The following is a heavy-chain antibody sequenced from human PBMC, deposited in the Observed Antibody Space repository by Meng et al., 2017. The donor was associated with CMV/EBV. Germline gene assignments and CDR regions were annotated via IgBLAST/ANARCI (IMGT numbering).Heavy chain of an antibody. D-gene: IGHD3-3*02. CDR3: ARVRSISNWFDP. Sequence: ESLKISCTVSGGSISNSDYYWGWLRQPPGKGLEWIGTIYYRGRTYYSPSLKSRVTISVDTSDNQFSLIVSSVTAADTAMYYCARVRSISNWFDPWGQGTLVTVSS. V-gene: IGHV4-39*07. CDR1: GGSISNSDYY. J-gene: IGHJ5*02. CDR2: IYYRGRT.